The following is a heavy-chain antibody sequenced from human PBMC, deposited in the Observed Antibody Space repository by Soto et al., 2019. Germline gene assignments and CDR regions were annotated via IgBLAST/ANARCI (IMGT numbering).Heavy chain of an antibody. CDR2: MNPNSGNT. CDR3: ASTFVVGATPYHFDY. D-gene: IGHD1-26*01. V-gene: IGHV1-8*01. J-gene: IGHJ4*02. CDR1: GYTFTSYD. Sequence: GASVKVSCKASGYTFTSYDINWVRQATGQGLEWMGWMNPNSGNTGYAQKFQGRVTMTRNTSISTAYMELSSLRSEDTAVYYRASTFVVGATPYHFDYWGQGILVTVSS.